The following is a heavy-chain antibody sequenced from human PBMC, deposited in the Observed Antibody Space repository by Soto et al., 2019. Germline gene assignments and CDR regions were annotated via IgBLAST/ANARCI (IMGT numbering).Heavy chain of an antibody. CDR2: IYYSGST. V-gene: IGHV4-39*01. J-gene: IGHJ3*02. CDR3: AFQDNYSGYDIDAFDI. D-gene: IGHD5-12*01. CDR1: GGSISSSSYY. Sequence: QLQLQESGPGLVKPSETLSLTCTVSGGSISSSSYYWGWIRQPPGKGLEWIGSIYYSGSTYYNPSLKSRVTISVDTSKNQFSLKLSSVTAADTAVYYCAFQDNYSGYDIDAFDIWGQGTMVTFSS.